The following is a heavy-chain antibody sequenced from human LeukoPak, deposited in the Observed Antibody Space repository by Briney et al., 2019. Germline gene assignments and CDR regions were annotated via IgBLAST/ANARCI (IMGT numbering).Heavy chain of an antibody. CDR2: IRYDGSNK. Sequence: PGGSLRLSCAASGFTFSSYGMHWVRQAPGKGLEWVAFIRYDGSNKYYADSVKGRFTISRDNAKNSLYLQMNSLRAEDTALYYCAKSSSYYGSGSYHFDYWGQGTLVTVSS. V-gene: IGHV3-30*02. J-gene: IGHJ4*02. CDR1: GFTFSSYG. CDR3: AKSSSYYGSGSYHFDY. D-gene: IGHD3-10*01.